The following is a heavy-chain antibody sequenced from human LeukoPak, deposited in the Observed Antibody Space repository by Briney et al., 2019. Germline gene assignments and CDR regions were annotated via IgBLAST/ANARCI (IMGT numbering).Heavy chain of an antibody. J-gene: IGHJ6*02. D-gene: IGHD6-19*01. CDR2: IYYSGST. CDR1: GGSFSGYY. V-gene: IGHV4-59*01. CDR3: ARVVAVAGTGQNYYYYYGMDV. Sequence: SETLSLTCAVYGGSFSGYYWGWIRQPPGKGLEWIGYIYYSGSTNYNPSLKSRVTISVDTSKNQFSLKLSSVTAADTAVYYCARVVAVAGTGQNYYYYYGMDVWGQGTTVTVSS.